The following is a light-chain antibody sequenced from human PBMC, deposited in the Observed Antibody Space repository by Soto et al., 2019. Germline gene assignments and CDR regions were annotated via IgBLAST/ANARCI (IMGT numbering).Light chain of an antibody. CDR1: QNITNF. V-gene: IGKV1-39*01. J-gene: IGKJ5*01. CDR2: AAS. Sequence: DIQMTQSPSSLSASVGDRVTIACRASQNITNFLNWYQHNPGKAPNLLIFAASHLQSGVSSRFSGSGSGTDFTLTISRLEPEDFAVYYCQQCGSSSTFGQGTRLEI. CDR3: QQCGSSST.